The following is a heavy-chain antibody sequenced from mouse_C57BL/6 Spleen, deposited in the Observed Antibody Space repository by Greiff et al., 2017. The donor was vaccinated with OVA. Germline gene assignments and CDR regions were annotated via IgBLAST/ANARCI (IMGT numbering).Heavy chain of an antibody. J-gene: IGHJ2*01. CDR3: ARRKGYDGYRYFDY. CDR1: GYTFTSYW. V-gene: IGHV1-61*01. D-gene: IGHD2-3*01. Sequence: QVQLQQPGAELVRPGSSVKLSCKASGYTFTSYWMDWVKQRPGQGLEWIGNIYPSDSETHYNQKFKDKATLTVDKSSSTAYMQLSSRTSEDSAVYYCARRKGYDGYRYFDYWGQGTTLTVSS. CDR2: IYPSDSET.